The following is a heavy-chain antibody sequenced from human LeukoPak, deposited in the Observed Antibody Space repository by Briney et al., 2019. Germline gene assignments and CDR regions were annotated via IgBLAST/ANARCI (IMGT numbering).Heavy chain of an antibody. Sequence: TGGSLRLSCAASGFTFSSYSMNWVRQAPGKGLEWVSCISSSSSTIYYADSVKGRFTISRDNAKNSLYLQMNSLRAEDTAVYYCARDYYGAVPFDYWGQGTLVTVSS. J-gene: IGHJ4*02. V-gene: IGHV3-48*01. D-gene: IGHD4-17*01. CDR3: ARDYYGAVPFDY. CDR1: GFTFSSYS. CDR2: ISSSSSTI.